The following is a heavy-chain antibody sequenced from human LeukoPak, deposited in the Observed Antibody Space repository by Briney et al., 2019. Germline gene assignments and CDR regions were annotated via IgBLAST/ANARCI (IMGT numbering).Heavy chain of an antibody. Sequence: VASVKVSCKASGYIFNSYAITWVRQAPGLGLEWMGWISAFNGNTNYPQTFQGRVTMTTDTSTSTAYMELRSLRSDDTAVYYCARGGIVGDPYYFDYWGQGTLVTVSS. V-gene: IGHV1-18*01. CDR1: GYIFNSYA. D-gene: IGHD1-26*01. CDR3: ARGGIVGDPYYFDY. CDR2: ISAFNGNT. J-gene: IGHJ4*02.